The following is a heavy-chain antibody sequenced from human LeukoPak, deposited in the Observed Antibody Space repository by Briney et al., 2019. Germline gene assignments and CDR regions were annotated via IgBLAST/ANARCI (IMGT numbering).Heavy chain of an antibody. Sequence: PSDTLSFSCAVYGGSFSGYYWSWIRQPPGKGLEGTGEINHSGSTNYNQSLKSRVSISVDSSKNQFSLKVSSLTAADTAVYYCARGSDTAAGLYWGQGTLVTVSS. CDR2: INHSGST. J-gene: IGHJ4*02. V-gene: IGHV4-34*01. CDR3: ARGSDTAAGLY. D-gene: IGHD5-18*01. CDR1: GGSFSGYY.